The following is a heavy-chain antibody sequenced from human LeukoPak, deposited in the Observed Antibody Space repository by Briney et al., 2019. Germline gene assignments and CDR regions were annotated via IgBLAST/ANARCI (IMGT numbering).Heavy chain of an antibody. CDR3: AKVPYCSSTSCYGFDY. D-gene: IGHD2-2*01. J-gene: IGHJ4*02. CDR2: IRYDGSNK. Sequence: PGGSLRLSCAASRFTFSSYGMHWVRQAPGKGLEWVAFIRYDGSNKYYADSVKGRFTISRDNSKNTLYLQMNSLRAEDTAVYYCAKVPYCSSTSCYGFDYWGQGTLVTVSS. V-gene: IGHV3-30*02. CDR1: RFTFSSYG.